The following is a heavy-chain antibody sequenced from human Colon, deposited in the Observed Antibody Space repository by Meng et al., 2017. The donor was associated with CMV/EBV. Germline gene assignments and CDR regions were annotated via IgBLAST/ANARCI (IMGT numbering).Heavy chain of an antibody. Sequence: GSRILYGADSELSVSSNDKSRVREAPGKGLEWVTVNYEVDNIYYAASVKGRFIISRDNSKNTLYLQMNRLRVEDTALYYCARGAFDWGQGTLVTVSS. J-gene: IGHJ4*02. D-gene: IGHD2/OR15-2a*01. CDR1: ELSVSSND. CDR3: ARGAFD. CDR2: NYEVDNI. V-gene: IGHV3-66*02.